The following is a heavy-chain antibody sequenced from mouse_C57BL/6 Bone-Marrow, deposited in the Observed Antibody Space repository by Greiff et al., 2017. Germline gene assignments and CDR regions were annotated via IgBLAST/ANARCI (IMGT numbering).Heavy chain of an antibody. Sequence: QVQLKQSGAELARPGASVKMSCKASGYTFTSYTMHRVKQRPGQGLEWIGYINPSSGYTKYNQKFKDKATLTADKSSSTAYMQLSSLTSEDSAVYYCASWDALYYAMDYWGQGTSVTVSS. CDR3: ASWDALYYAMDY. J-gene: IGHJ4*01. CDR1: GYTFTSYT. V-gene: IGHV1-4*01. D-gene: IGHD4-1*01. CDR2: INPSSGYT.